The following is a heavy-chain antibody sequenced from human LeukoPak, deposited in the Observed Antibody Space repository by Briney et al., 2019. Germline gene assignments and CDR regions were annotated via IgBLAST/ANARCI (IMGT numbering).Heavy chain of an antibody. Sequence: SETLFLICSVSGGSISCYYWSWLRQPPGKGLGWIGYIYYRGSINYNPSLKSRVTISVDTSKNPFSLKVSSVTAADTAVYYCARGNWYLDYWGQGTLVTVSS. CDR2: IYYRGSI. V-gene: IGHV4-59*01. J-gene: IGHJ4*02. D-gene: IGHD1-1*01. CDR3: ARGNWYLDY. CDR1: GGSISCYY.